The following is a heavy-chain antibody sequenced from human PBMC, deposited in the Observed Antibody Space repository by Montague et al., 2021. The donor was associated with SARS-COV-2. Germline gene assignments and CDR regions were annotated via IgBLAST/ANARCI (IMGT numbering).Heavy chain of an antibody. CDR2: IYDGGAV. J-gene: IGHJ3*02. D-gene: IGHD4-23*01. V-gene: IGHV4-59*01. CDR3: VRDHPYGGPRGAYDI. Sequence: SETRSLTCTVSGGSITGYYWSWLRRSPGKGLEWIAYIYDGGAVNYNPSLGSRVTISTDTSKNQLSLKVNSVTAADTAVYYCVRDHPYGGPRGAYDIWGQGTVVTVS. CDR1: GGSITGYY.